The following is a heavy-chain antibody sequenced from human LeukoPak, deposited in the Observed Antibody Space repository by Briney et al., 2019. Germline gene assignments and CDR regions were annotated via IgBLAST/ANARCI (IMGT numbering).Heavy chain of an antibody. CDR2: ISGDGSKK. J-gene: IGHJ4*02. Sequence: PGGSLRLSCAASGFTFSSHGMHWVRQAPGKGLEWVAIISGDGSKKYYADSVKGRFTISRDNSKNTLYLQMNSLRGEDTAVYYCAKADSSSCPDYWGQGTLVTVSS. V-gene: IGHV3-30*18. D-gene: IGHD6-13*01. CDR3: AKADSSSCPDY. CDR1: GFTFSSHG.